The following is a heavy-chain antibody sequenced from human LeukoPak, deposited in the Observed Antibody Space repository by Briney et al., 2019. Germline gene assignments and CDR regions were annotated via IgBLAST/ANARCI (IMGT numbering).Heavy chain of an antibody. V-gene: IGHV3-30*02. J-gene: IGHJ4*02. CDR1: GFTFSTSG. D-gene: IGHD2-15*01. CDR2: IRQDGSDK. CDR3: AKREVVASDFDY. Sequence: GGSLRLSCAASGFTFSTSGMHWVRQAPGKGLEWVAFIRQDGSDKYYADSVKGRFTISRDNSKNTLYLQMNSLRAEDTAVYYCAKREVVASDFDYWGQGTLVTVSS.